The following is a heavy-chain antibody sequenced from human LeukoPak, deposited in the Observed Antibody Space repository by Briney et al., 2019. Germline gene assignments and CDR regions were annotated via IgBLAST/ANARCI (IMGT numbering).Heavy chain of an antibody. Sequence: ASMKVSCKASGFTFTSYGIRWVRQAPGQGLEWMGWINSYNGNTNYAQKLQGRVTMTTDTSTSTAYMEVRSLRSDDTAVFYCARDRPTAMESSFYFYGMDVWGQGTTVTVSS. J-gene: IGHJ6*02. CDR3: ARDRPTAMESSFYFYGMDV. D-gene: IGHD5-18*01. CDR2: INSYNGNT. V-gene: IGHV1-18*01. CDR1: GFTFTSYG.